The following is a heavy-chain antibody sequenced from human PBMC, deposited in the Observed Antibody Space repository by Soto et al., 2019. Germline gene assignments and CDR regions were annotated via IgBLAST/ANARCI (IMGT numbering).Heavy chain of an antibody. CDR1: GFTFSSYA. V-gene: IGHV3-23*01. Sequence: GGSLRLSCAASGFTFSSYAMSWVRQAPGKGLEWVSAISGSGGSTYYADSVKGRFTISRDNSKNTLYLQMNSLRAEDTAVDDCAKGPGWVVTPFQHWGQGTLVTVSS. CDR3: AKGPGWVVTPFQH. D-gene: IGHD2-21*02. CDR2: ISGSGGST. J-gene: IGHJ1*01.